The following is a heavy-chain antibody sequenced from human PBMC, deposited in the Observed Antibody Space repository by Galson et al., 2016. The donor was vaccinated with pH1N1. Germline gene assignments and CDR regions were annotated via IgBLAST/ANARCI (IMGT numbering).Heavy chain of an antibody. CDR2: IYWDDDK. CDR1: GFSLSTSGVG. V-gene: IGHV2-5*02. Sequence: PALVKPTQTLTLTCTFSGFSLSTSGVGVGWIRQHPGKALEWLALIYWDDDKRYSPSPKSRLTITKDTSKNPMILTMTNIDPVDTATYYCARSDYGDYVGGLHDWGQGTLVTVSS. D-gene: IGHD4-17*01. CDR3: ARSDYGDYVGGLHD. J-gene: IGHJ4*02.